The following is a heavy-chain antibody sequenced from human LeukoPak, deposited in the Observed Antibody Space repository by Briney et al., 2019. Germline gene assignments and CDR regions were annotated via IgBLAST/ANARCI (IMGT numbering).Heavy chain of an antibody. Sequence: SETLSLTCTVSGGSISGYYWTWIRQPPGKGLEWIGSIYFSGSTNYNPSLRSRVTISVDTSKNQFSLKLSSMTAADTAVYYCARTRLRYFDYWGQGTLVTVSS. CDR3: ARTRLRYFDY. CDR1: GGSISGYY. CDR2: IYFSGST. V-gene: IGHV4-59*08. D-gene: IGHD3-9*01. J-gene: IGHJ4*02.